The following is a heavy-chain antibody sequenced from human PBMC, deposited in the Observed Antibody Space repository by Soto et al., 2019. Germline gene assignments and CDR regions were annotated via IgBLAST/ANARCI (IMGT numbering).Heavy chain of an antibody. CDR1: GGSLSDQW. CDR3: ARGSGSYSY. CDR2: VFLADSDA. Sequence: GESLKISCKGSGGSLSDQWIGWVRHTPDKGLEWIGFVFLADSDARYSPAFQGHVTMSADRSSTYLQWSSLKASDTAMYYCARGSGSYSYWGQGTLVTVSS. J-gene: IGHJ4*02. D-gene: IGHD1-26*01. V-gene: IGHV5-51*01.